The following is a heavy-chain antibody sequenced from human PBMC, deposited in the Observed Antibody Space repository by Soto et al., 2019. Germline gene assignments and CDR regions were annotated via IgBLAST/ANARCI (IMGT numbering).Heavy chain of an antibody. D-gene: IGHD6-13*01. J-gene: IGHJ5*02. V-gene: IGHV3-30-3*01. CDR2: ISYDGSNK. CDR3: ARDRVIAAAGGCWFDP. Sequence: PGGSLRLSCAASGFTFSSYAMHWVRQAPGKGLEWVAVISYDGSNKYYADSVKGRFTISRDNSKNTLYLQMNSLRAEDTAVYYCARDRVIAAAGGCWFDPWGQGTLVTVSS. CDR1: GFTFSSYA.